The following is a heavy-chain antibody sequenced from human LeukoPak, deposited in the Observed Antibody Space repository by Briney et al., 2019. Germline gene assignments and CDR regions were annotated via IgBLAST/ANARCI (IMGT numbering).Heavy chain of an antibody. Sequence: ASVKVSCKASGGTFSSYAISWVRQAPGQGLEWMGWISAYNGNTNYAQKLQGRVTMTTDTSTSTAYMELRSLRSDDTAVYYCARQMRYGSGSYFVAPARRGKYYFDYWGQGTLVTVSS. CDR1: GGTFSSYA. D-gene: IGHD3-10*01. J-gene: IGHJ4*02. CDR3: ARQMRYGSGSYFVAPARRGKYYFDY. V-gene: IGHV1-18*01. CDR2: ISAYNGNT.